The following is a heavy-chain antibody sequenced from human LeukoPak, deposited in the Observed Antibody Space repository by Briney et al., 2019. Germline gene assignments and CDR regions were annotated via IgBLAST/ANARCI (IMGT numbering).Heavy chain of an antibody. CDR1: GGSISSYY. J-gene: IGHJ4*02. CDR3: ARGGYSYGRFDY. D-gene: IGHD5-18*01. V-gene: IGHV4-59*01. Sequence: SETLSLTCTVSGGSISSYYWSWIRKPPGKGLEWIGYIYYSGSTNYNPSLKSRVTISVDTSKNQFSLKLSSVTAADTAVYYCARGGYSYGRFDYGGQGTLVTVSS. CDR2: IYYSGST.